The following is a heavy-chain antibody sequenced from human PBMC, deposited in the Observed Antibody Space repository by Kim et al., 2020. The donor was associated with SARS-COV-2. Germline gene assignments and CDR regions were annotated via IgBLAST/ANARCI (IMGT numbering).Heavy chain of an antibody. Sequence: GGSLRLSCVASEFTFSSYAMHWVRQAPGKGLEWVAAMSYDESDEHYVESVKGRFTISRDNSKNTLYLQMNSLRGEDTAVYHCASASILRDFDWAGEYYNMDVWGQGTTVIVSS. J-gene: IGHJ6*02. D-gene: IGHD3-9*01. CDR1: EFTFSSYA. CDR2: MSYDESDE. CDR3: ASASILRDFDWAGEYYNMDV. V-gene: IGHV3-30*04.